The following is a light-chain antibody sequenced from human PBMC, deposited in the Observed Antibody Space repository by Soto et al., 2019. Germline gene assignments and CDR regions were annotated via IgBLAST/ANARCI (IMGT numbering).Light chain of an antibody. V-gene: IGKV1-39*01. CDR3: QQSYSTPIT. Sequence: DIQMTQSPSSLSASVGDRVTITCRASQSISNYLNWYQQKPWKAPKVLIYAASNLQSGVPSRFSGSGSGTDFTLTISSLQPEDFATYYCQQSYSTPITFGQGTRLEIK. CDR2: AAS. J-gene: IGKJ5*01. CDR1: QSISNY.